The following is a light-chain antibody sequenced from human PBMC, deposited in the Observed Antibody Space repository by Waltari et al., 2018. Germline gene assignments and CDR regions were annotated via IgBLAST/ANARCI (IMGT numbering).Light chain of an antibody. CDR2: GAS. CDR1: QNLSANY. CDR3: HQSAGSPQT. V-gene: IGKV3-20*01. J-gene: IGKJ2*01. Sequence: EIVMTQSPGILYLSPGERATLSCRASQNLSANYVAWYQHRPGQPPRLLIFGASSRAAGIPDRFSGRGSATDFTLTINRLEPEDFTMYFCHQSAGSPQTFGQGTKLDIK.